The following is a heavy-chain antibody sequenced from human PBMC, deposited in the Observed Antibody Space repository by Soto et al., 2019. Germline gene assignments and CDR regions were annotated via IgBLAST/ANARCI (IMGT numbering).Heavy chain of an antibody. CDR2: ISGGSKSI. V-gene: IGHV3-48*02. Sequence: EVQLVKSGGGLVQTGGSLRLSCVASGFTFSSHSMNWVRQAPGKGLEWVSYISGGSKSIYYAASVKGRFTISRDNAKNSLYLEMNSLRDEDTAVYSCVRDSRRGYGMDVWGPGTTVTVSS. J-gene: IGHJ6*02. CDR1: GFTFSSHS. CDR3: VRDSRRGYGMDV. D-gene: IGHD3-10*01.